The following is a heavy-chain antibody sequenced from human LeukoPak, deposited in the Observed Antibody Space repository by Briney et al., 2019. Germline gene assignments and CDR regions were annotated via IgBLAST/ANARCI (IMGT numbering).Heavy chain of an antibody. V-gene: IGHV1-46*01. J-gene: IGHJ4*02. CDR1: GYTFTSYY. CDR3: ARVGLSRSSGWYPVDY. Sequence: GASVKVSCKASGYTFTSYYMHWVRQAPGQGLEWMGIINPSGGSTSYAQKFQGRVTMTRDTSTSTVYMELSSLRSEDTAVYYCARVGLSRSSGWYPVDYWGQGTLVTVSS. CDR2: INPSGGST. D-gene: IGHD6-19*01.